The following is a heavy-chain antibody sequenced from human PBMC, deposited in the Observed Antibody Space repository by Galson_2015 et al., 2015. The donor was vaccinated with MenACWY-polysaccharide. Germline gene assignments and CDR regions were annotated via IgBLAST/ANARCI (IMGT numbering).Heavy chain of an antibody. J-gene: IGHJ3*01. CDR3: ARARSWSGYFACDF. CDR2: IKQSGSEK. Sequence: SLRLSCAASGFPFSDSWMTWIRQAPGKGLEWVATIKQSGSEKYYVDSVEGRFTVSRDNAKNSLYLQMNSLRAEDTAVYYCARARSWSGYFACDFWGQGTMVTVSS. V-gene: IGHV3-7*01. CDR1: GFPFSDSW. D-gene: IGHD3-3*01.